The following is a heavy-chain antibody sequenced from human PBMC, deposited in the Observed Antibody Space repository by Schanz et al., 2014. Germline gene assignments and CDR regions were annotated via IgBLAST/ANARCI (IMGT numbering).Heavy chain of an antibody. CDR1: GFTFRSYP. Sequence: EAQLLESGGNLVQPGGSLRVSCVGSGFTFRSYPMTWVRQAPGKGLEWVAGISGAGGSTYYVDSVKGRFTISRDNSRNKMYLQMTGLRAEDTAIYYCAKGKDSPYYFDDWGQGTLVTVSS. CDR3: AKGKDSPYYFDD. CDR2: ISGAGGST. V-gene: IGHV3-23*01. D-gene: IGHD2-15*01. J-gene: IGHJ4*02.